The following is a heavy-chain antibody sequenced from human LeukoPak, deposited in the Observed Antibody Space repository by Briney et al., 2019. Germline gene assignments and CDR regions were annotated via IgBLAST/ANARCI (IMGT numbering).Heavy chain of an antibody. J-gene: IGHJ1*01. CDR1: GGSISSGDYY. V-gene: IGHV4-31*03. CDR2: IYYSGRT. D-gene: IGHD3-10*01. CDR3: ARTCHGSGSYYEH. Sequence: PSETLSLTCTVSGGSISSGDYYWGWIRQLPGKGLEWIGYIYYSGRTYYNPSLKSRLTISIDTSKNQFSLNLKSVTAADTAVYYCARTCHGSGSYYEHWGQGTLVTVSS.